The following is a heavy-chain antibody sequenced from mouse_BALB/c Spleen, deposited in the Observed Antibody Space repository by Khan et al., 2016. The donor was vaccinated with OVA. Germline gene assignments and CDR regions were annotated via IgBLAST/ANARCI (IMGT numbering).Heavy chain of an antibody. Sequence: VQLVESGPGLVQPSQSLSITCSVSGFSLINYDVHWVRQSPGKGLEWLGVIWSGGSTDSNAAFISRLSICKDNSKSQVFFKMNSLQADDTAIYYCATYYRYVMDYWGQGTSVTVSS. CDR3: ATYYRYVMDY. J-gene: IGHJ4*01. D-gene: IGHD2-14*01. CDR2: IWSGGST. CDR1: GFSLINYD. V-gene: IGHV2-2*01.